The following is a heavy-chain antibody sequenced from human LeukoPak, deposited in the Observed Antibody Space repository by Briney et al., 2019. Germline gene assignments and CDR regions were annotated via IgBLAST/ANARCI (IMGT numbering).Heavy chain of an antibody. CDR3: ARGSRDPNYYDSRGYYFDY. D-gene: IGHD3-22*01. J-gene: IGHJ4*02. CDR2: MNPNSGNT. Sequence: ASVKVSCKASGYTFTSYDINWVRQATGQGLEWMGWMNPNSGNTGYAQKFQGRVTMTRNTSISTAYMELRSLRSDDTAVYYCARGSRDPNYYDSRGYYFDYWGQGTLVTVSS. V-gene: IGHV1-8*01. CDR1: GYTFTSYD.